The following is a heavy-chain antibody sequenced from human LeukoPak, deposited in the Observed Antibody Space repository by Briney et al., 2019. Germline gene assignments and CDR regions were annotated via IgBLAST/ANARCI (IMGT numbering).Heavy chain of an antibody. CDR3: ARGPDYDILTGYYMAYYYYYMDV. CDR1: GGSISTYY. CDR2: IYYSGST. D-gene: IGHD3-9*01. V-gene: IGHV4-59*01. J-gene: IGHJ6*03. Sequence: SETLSLTCTVSGGSISTYYWSWIRQPPGKGLEWIGYIYYSGSTYYNPSLKSRVTISVDTSKNQFSLKLSSVTAADTAVYYCARGPDYDILTGYYMAYYYYYMDVWGKGTTVTISS.